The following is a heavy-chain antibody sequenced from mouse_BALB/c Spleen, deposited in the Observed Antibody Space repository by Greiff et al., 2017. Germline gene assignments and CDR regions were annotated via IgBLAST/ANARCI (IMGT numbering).Heavy chain of an antibody. J-gene: IGHJ3*01. CDR1: GYSITSGYY. Sequence: VQLQQSGPGLVKPSQSLSLTCSVTGYSITSGYYWHWIRQFPGNKLEWMGYISYDGSNNYNPSLKNRISITRDTSKNQFFLKLNSVTTEDTATYYCARARGYGNLAWFAYWGQGTLVTVSA. CDR2: ISYDGSN. V-gene: IGHV3-6*02. CDR3: ARARGYGNLAWFAY. D-gene: IGHD2-1*01.